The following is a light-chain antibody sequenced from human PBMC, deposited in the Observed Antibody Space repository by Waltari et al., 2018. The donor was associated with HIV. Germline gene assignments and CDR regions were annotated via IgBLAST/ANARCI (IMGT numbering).Light chain of an antibody. Sequence: EIVLTQSPGTLSLSPGERATLSCRASQSVSNNYLAWYQQKPGQAPRLLIDGASSRATGIPDRFSGSGSGTDFTLTISRLEPEDFAVYYCQQYGGSSFTFGPGTKVD. CDR2: GAS. CDR1: QSVSNNY. CDR3: QQYGGSSFT. J-gene: IGKJ3*01. V-gene: IGKV3-20*01.